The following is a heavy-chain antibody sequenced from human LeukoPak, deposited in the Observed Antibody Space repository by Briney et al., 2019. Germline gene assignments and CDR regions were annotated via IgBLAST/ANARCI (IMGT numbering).Heavy chain of an antibody. J-gene: IGHJ4*02. CDR1: GVTFSSYA. D-gene: IGHD2-2*01. Sequence: GGSLRLSCAASGVTFSSYAMSWVRQAPGKGLEWVSTISGSGGSTYYADSVKGRFTISRDNSKNTLYLQMNSLRAEDTAVYYCAKAEYCSSISCYSSRVDYWGQGTLVTVSS. CDR2: ISGSGGST. V-gene: IGHV3-23*01. CDR3: AKAEYCSSISCYSSRVDY.